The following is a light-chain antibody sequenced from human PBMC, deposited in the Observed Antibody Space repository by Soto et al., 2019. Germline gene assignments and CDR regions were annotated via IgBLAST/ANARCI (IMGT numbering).Light chain of an antibody. Sequence: IVLTQSPGNLSLSPGETAALSWGASQSVSSRYLAWDQQKSGQAPRPLIYATSSRATDIPDRVIGYGSGTDVTLTISGLEPEDVAVDDCQQFGSSLSTFGQGTKVDIK. V-gene: IGKV3-20*01. J-gene: IGKJ1*01. CDR3: QQFGSSLST. CDR1: QSVSSRY. CDR2: ATS.